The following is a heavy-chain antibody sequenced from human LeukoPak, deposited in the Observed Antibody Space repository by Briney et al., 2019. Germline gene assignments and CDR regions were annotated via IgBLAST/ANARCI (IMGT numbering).Heavy chain of an antibody. CDR2: IYYSGST. CDR1: GGSISSSSYY. D-gene: IGHD6-13*01. CDR3: ARSTTVTRWGQQPPTYVDNWFDP. Sequence: SETLSLTCTVSGGSISSSSYYWGWIRQPPGKGLEWIGSIYYSGSTYYNPSLKSRVTISVDTSKNQFSLKLSSVTAADTAAYYCARSTTVTRWGQQPPTYVDNWFDPWGQGTLVTVSS. V-gene: IGHV4-39*01. J-gene: IGHJ5*02.